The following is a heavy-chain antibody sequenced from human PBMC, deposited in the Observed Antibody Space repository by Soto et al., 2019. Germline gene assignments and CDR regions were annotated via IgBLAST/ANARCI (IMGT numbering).Heavy chain of an antibody. CDR3: ARVPSVYEGGDYYYYYMDV. CDR1: GFTFSSYN. D-gene: IGHD5-12*01. V-gene: IGHV3-21*01. CDR2: ISSSSSYI. J-gene: IGHJ6*03. Sequence: EVQLVESGGGLVKPGGSLRLSCAASGFTFSSYNMNWVRQAPGKGLEWVSSISSSSSYIYYADSVKGRFTISGDNAKNSLDVQMNSLRAEDTAVYYCARVPSVYEGGDYYYYYMDVWCKGTTVTVSS.